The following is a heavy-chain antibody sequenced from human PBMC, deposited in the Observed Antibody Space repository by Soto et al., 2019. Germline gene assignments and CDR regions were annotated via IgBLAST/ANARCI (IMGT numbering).Heavy chain of an antibody. V-gene: IGHV4-59*01. CDR1: GGSISSYY. D-gene: IGHD3-22*01. CDR3: ARGTYYYDSSGYFVDPDAPSGWFDP. Sequence: QVQLQESGPGLVKPSETLSLTCTVSGGSISSYYWSWIRQPPGKGLEWIGYIYYSGSTNYNPSLKSRVTISVDTSKNQFSLKLSSVTAADTAVYYCARGTYYYDSSGYFVDPDAPSGWFDPWGQGTLVTVSS. CDR2: IYYSGST. J-gene: IGHJ5*02.